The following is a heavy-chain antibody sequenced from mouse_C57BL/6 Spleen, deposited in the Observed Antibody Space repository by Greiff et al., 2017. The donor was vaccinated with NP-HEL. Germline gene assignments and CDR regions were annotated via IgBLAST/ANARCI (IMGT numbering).Heavy chain of an antibody. CDR1: GYTFTSYW. D-gene: IGHD1-1*01. J-gene: IGHJ3*01. CDR2: IDPSDSYT. CDR3: ARFGSSPY. V-gene: IGHV1-69*01. Sequence: VQLQQPGAELVMPGASVKLSCKASGYTFTSYWMHWVKQRPGQGLEWIGEIDPSDSYTNYNQQFKGKSTLTVDKSSSTAYMQLSSLTSEDSAVYYCARFGSSPYWGQGTLVTVSA.